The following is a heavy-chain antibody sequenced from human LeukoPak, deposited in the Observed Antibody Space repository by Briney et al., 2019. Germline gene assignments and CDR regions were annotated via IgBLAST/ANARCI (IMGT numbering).Heavy chain of an antibody. Sequence: TETLSLTCTVSGGSISSYYWSWIRQPAGKGLEWIGRIYTSGSTNYNPSLKGRVTMSVDTSKNQFSLKLSSVTAADTAVYYCARVGIAAAGPDAFDIWGQGTMVTVSS. D-gene: IGHD6-13*01. CDR2: IYTSGST. J-gene: IGHJ3*02. CDR3: ARVGIAAAGPDAFDI. CDR1: GGSISSYY. V-gene: IGHV4-4*07.